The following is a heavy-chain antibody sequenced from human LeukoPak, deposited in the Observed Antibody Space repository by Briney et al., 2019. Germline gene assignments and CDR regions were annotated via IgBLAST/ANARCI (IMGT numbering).Heavy chain of an antibody. Sequence: PGGSLRLSCAASGFTFSSYAMSWVRQAPGKGLEWVSAISGSGGSTYYADSVKGRFTISRDNSKNTLYLQMNSLRAEDTAVYYCAKDHIGYSSSWYVFDYWGQGTLVTVSS. D-gene: IGHD6-13*01. CDR1: GFTFSSYA. CDR3: AKDHIGYSSSWYVFDY. J-gene: IGHJ4*02. V-gene: IGHV3-23*01. CDR2: ISGSGGST.